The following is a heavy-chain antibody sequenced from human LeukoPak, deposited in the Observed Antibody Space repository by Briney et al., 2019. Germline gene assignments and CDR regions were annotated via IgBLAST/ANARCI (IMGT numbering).Heavy chain of an antibody. V-gene: IGHV1-2*02. J-gene: IGHJ4*02. D-gene: IGHD3-22*01. Sequence: VASVKVSCKASGYTFTGYYMHWVRQAPGQGLEWMGWINPNSGGTNYAQKFQGRVTMTEDTSTDTAYMELSSLRSEDTAVYYCATSNFFSYDSSGYYSHWGQGTLVTVSS. CDR3: ATSNFFSYDSSGYYSH. CDR2: INPNSGGT. CDR1: GYTFTGYY.